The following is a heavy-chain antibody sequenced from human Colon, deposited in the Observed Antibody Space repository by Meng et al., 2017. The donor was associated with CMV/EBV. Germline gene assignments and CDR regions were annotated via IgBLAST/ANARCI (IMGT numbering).Heavy chain of an antibody. D-gene: IGHD1-1*01. CDR3: ARAGSVHAKNDNWFDP. J-gene: IGHJ5*02. CDR1: GYTFTSYY. V-gene: IGHV1-46*01. CDR2: INPTVGST. Sequence: ASALVSCKASGYTFTSYYMHWVRQAPGQGLEWMGIINPTVGSTSYAQKFQGRVTMTRDTSTSTVYMELSSLRSEDTAVYYCARAGSVHAKNDNWFDPWGQGTLVTVSS.